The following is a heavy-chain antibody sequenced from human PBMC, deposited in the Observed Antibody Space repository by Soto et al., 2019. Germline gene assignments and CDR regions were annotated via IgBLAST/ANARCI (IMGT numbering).Heavy chain of an antibody. Sequence: QITLKESGPTLVKPTQTLTLTCTFSAFSLSTGGVGVGWIRQPPGKALEWLALIYWDDDKRYSPSLSSRLTNTQHTTKNPVVLTMTNMDPVDTATYYCIQSRCGGDCLQSYASYYYSGMDVWGQGTTVTVSS. CDR2: IYWDDDK. CDR3: IQSRCGGDCLQSYASYYYSGMDV. D-gene: IGHD2-21*02. V-gene: IGHV2-5*02. CDR1: AFSLSTGGVG. J-gene: IGHJ6*02.